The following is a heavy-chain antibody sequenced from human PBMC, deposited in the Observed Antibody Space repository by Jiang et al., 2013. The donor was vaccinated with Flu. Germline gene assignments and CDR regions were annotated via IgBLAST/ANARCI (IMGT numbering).Heavy chain of an antibody. CDR3: ARVGSVYSSGWYNAFDI. J-gene: IGHJ3*02. D-gene: IGHD6-19*01. CDR2: IWYDGSNK. Sequence: SSYGMHWVRQAPGQGAGVVAVIWYDGSNKYYADSVKGRFTISRDNSKNTLYLQMNSLRAEDTAVYYCARVGSVYSSGWYNAFDIWGQGTMVTVSS. V-gene: IGHV3-33*01. CDR1: SSYG.